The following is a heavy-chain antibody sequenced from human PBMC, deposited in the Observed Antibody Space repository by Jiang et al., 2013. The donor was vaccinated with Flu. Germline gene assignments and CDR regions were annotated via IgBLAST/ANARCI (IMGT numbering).Heavy chain of an antibody. CDR3: AKRRVVLLRDDTTVRMDV. D-gene: IGHD4-11*01. CDR2: ISESGGST. CDR1: GFTFSRYV. V-gene: IGHV3-23*04. Sequence: VQLVESGGDLIQPGGSLRLSCAASGFTFSRYVMSWVRRAPGKGLEWVSVISESGGSTYYADSAKGRFTISRDNLKNTLFLQMNGLRADDTATYYCAKRRVVLLRDDTTVRMDVWGQGTTVTV. J-gene: IGHJ6*02.